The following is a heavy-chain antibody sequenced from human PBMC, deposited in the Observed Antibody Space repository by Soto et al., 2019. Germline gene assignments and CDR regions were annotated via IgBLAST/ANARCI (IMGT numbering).Heavy chain of an antibody. CDR3: ARGIAVEPTSNWFDP. CDR1: GYIFRSYV. D-gene: IGHD6-19*01. J-gene: IGHJ5*02. V-gene: IGHV1-18*01. CDR2: INVMNGNT. Sequence: QVQLVQSGGEVKKSGASVKVSCKASGYIFRSYVMSWVRQAPGQGLEWMGWINVMNGNTKHVEKFQGRVTMTTGTSTSTAYMELRNLTSDDTAVYYCARGIAVEPTSNWFDPWGHGTLVIVSS.